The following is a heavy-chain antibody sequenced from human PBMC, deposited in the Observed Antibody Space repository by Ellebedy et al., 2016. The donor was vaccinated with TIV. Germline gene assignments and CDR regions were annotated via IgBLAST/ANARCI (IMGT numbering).Heavy chain of an antibody. V-gene: IGHV3-21*01. D-gene: IGHD3-10*01. CDR1: GFTFKSYT. J-gene: IGHJ5*02. CDR2: ISPGSTYI. Sequence: GESLKISXAASGFTFKSYTMNWVRQAPGKGLEWVSSISPGSTYIYSADSVKGRFTISSDNAKNSVYLKMNSLRAEDTAVYYCARDASGSYYAEFVWFDPWGQGTLVTVSS. CDR3: ARDASGSYYAEFVWFDP.